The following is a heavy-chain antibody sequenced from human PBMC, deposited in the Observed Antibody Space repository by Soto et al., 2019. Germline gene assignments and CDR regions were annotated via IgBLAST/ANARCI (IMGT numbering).Heavy chain of an antibody. CDR1: GFIFSGYS. CDR2: ISTTSTYI. J-gene: IGHJ4*02. CDR3: ARDGIVGTTDFFDY. V-gene: IGHV3-21*01. Sequence: VGSLRLSCAVSGFIFSGYSMNWVRQAPGKGLEWVSSISTTSTYIYYADSVKGRFTVSRDNAKNSLYLQMTGLRPEDTAMYYCARDGIVGTTDFFDYWGQGTLVTVSS. D-gene: IGHD1-26*01.